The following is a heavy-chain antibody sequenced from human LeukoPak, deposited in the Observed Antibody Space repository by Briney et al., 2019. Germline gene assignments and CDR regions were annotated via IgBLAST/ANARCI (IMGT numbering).Heavy chain of an antibody. V-gene: IGHV3-11*04. CDR3: ARGGYSSSWYPKFDP. CDR2: ISSSSSTI. CDR1: GFTFSDYY. D-gene: IGHD6-13*01. Sequence: GGSLRLSCAASGFTFSDYYMSWIRQAPGKGLEWVSYISSSSSTIYYADSVKGRFTISRDNAKNSLYLQMNSLRAEDTAVYYCARGGYSSSWYPKFDPWGQGTLVTVSS. J-gene: IGHJ5*02.